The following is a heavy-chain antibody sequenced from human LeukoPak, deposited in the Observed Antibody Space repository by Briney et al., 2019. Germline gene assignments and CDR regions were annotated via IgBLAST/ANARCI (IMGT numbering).Heavy chain of an antibody. CDR1: GYSFTTYW. CDR3: ARHAKAYGSSCDY. Sequence: GESRKISCKGSGYSFTTYWISWVRQMPGKGLEWMGRIDPSDSYTNYSPSFQGHVTISADKSFSTVYLQWTSLKASDTAMYYCARHAKAYGSSCDYWGQGTLVTVSS. J-gene: IGHJ4*02. V-gene: IGHV5-10-1*01. CDR2: IDPSDSYT. D-gene: IGHD6-13*01.